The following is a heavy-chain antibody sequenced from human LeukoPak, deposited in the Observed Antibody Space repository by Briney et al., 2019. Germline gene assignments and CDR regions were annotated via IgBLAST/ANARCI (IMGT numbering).Heavy chain of an antibody. CDR3: ARDGYCINAVCQVGIDY. Sequence: GGSLRLSCAASKFTFSAYAMGWVRQAPGKGLEWGSTISSSSGNTYYADSVKGRFTISRDNFKNTLYLQMNSLRAEDTAVYYCARDGYCINAVCQVGIDYWGQGTLVTVSS. CDR1: KFTFSAYA. CDR2: ISSSSGNT. D-gene: IGHD2-8*01. V-gene: IGHV3-23*01. J-gene: IGHJ4*02.